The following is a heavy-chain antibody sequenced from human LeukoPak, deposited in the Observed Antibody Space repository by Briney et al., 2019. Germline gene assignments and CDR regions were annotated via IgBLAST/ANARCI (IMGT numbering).Heavy chain of an antibody. CDR3: ARERTYYYDSSGYYYVGAFDY. V-gene: IGHV3-11*01. J-gene: IGHJ4*02. CDR2: ISSSGSTI. D-gene: IGHD3-22*01. CDR1: GFTFSDYY. Sequence: PGGSLRLSCAASGFTFSDYYMSWIRQAPGKGLEWVSYISSSGSTIYYADSVKGRFTISRDNAKNSLYLQMNSLRAEDTAVYYCARERTYYYDSSGYYYVGAFDYWGQGTLVTVSS.